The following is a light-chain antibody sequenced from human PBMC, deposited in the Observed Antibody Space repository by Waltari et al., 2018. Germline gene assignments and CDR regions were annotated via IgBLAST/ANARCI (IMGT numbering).Light chain of an antibody. Sequence: DIQMTQSPSSLSASVGDRVTITCRASQSISSYLNWYQQKPGKTPKLLIYGASSLQSGVPSRFSGSGSGADFTLTISSLQPEDFASYYCQHSYSPPYTFGQGTKLDIK. CDR2: GAS. J-gene: IGKJ2*01. CDR1: QSISSY. CDR3: QHSYSPPYT. V-gene: IGKV1-39*01.